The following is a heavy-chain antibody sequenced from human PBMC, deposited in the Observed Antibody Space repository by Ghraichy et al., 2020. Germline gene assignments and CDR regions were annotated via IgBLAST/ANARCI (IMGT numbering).Heavy chain of an antibody. CDR2: INHSGST. Sequence: SETLSLTCAVYGGSFSGYYWSWIRQPPGKGLEWIGEINHSGSTNYNPSLKSRVTISVDTSKNQFSLKLSSVTAADTAVYYCARGSTYYYGSGSYYSHLHLDPWGQGTLVTVSS. CDR3: ARGSTYYYGSGSYYSHLHLDP. CDR1: GGSFSGYY. V-gene: IGHV4-34*01. D-gene: IGHD3-10*01. J-gene: IGHJ5*02.